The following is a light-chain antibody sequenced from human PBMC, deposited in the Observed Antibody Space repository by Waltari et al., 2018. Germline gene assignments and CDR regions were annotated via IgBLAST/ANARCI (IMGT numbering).Light chain of an antibody. CDR2: EDS. V-gene: IGLV3-10*01. CDR3: YSTDSSGNHRGV. Sequence: SYELTQPPSVSVSPGQTARIICSGYALPRKYAYGYQQKSGQAPVPVIYEDSKRPSGIPERFSGSSSGTVATLTISGAQVEDEGVYYCYSTDSSGNHRGVFGGGTTLTVL. CDR1: ALPRKY. J-gene: IGLJ3*02.